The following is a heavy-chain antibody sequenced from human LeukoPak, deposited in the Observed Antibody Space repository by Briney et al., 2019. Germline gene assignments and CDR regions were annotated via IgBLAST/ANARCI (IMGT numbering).Heavy chain of an antibody. D-gene: IGHD3-22*01. CDR1: GYSFTIYW. CDR2: IYPDDSNT. Sequence: GESLKISCKGSGYSFTIYWIGWVRQMPGKGLEWMGIIYPDDSNTIYSPSFPGQVTISADKSISNAYLQWSSLKASDTAMYYCARSRDSSGYYYLIWGQGTLVTVSS. CDR3: ARSRDSSGYYYLI. J-gene: IGHJ4*02. V-gene: IGHV5-51*01.